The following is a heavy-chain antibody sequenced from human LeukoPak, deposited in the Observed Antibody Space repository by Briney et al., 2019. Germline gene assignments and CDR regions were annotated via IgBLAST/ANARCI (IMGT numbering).Heavy chain of an antibody. CDR2: INHNGNVN. Sequence: GGSLRLSCPSSRFALRRYWMNWPRQAPGKGLEWVARINHNGNVNYYVDSVKGRFTISRDNAKNSLYLQMSNLRAEDTAVYFCARGGGLDVWGQGATVTVSS. CDR3: ARGGGLDV. D-gene: IGHD3-16*01. V-gene: IGHV3-7*03. J-gene: IGHJ6*02. CDR1: RFALRRYW.